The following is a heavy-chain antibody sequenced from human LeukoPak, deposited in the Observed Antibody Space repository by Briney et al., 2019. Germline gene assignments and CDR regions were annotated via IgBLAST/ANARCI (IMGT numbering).Heavy chain of an antibody. Sequence: PGGSLRLSCAASGFTVSSNYMSWVRQAPGKGLEWVSLIYSGGSTYYADSVKGRFAISRDNSKNTLYLQMNSLGAEDTAVYYCASIDDFWSGYPYWGQGTLVTVSS. CDR3: ASIDDFWSGYPY. CDR1: GFTVSSNY. D-gene: IGHD3-3*01. V-gene: IGHV3-53*01. CDR2: IYSGGST. J-gene: IGHJ4*02.